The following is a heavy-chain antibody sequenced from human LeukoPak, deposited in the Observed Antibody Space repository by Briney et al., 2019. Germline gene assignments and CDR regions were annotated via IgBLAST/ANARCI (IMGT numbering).Heavy chain of an antibody. CDR1: GGSISSGTYY. CDR3: ATNKTMMTTAGLFDP. CDR2: IYNSAST. J-gene: IGHJ5*02. Sequence: PSETLSLTCTVSGGSISSGTYYWAWIRQSPGMGLEWIGSIYNSASTYYNPSFKSRVTLSVDTSRNQFSLNVRSVTAADTGMYYCATNKTMMTTAGLFDPWGQGTLVIVSS. V-gene: IGHV4-39*01. D-gene: IGHD4-17*01.